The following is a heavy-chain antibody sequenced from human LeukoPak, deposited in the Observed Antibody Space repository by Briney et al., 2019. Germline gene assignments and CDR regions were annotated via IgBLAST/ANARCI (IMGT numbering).Heavy chain of an antibody. CDR1: GFTVSSNY. V-gene: IGHV3-53*01. CDR3: AKVGGSSWYYYYYGMDV. D-gene: IGHD6-13*01. Sequence: GGSLRLSCAASGFTVSSNYMSWVRQAPGKGLEWVSVIYSGGSTYYADSVKGRFTISRDNSKNTLYLQMNSLRAEDTAVYYCAKVGGSSWYYYYYGMDVWGQGTTVTVSS. J-gene: IGHJ6*02. CDR2: IYSGGST.